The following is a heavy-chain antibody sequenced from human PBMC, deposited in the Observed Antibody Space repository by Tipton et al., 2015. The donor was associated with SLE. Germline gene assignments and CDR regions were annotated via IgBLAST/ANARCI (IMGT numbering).Heavy chain of an antibody. CDR3: ARWTATIDAFDI. Sequence: TLSLTCAVYGGAFRVYNWSWFRQPPGKGLGWIGEINLMGSTNSNPSLKSRVTISVDTSKNHSSLKLSSVTAAATAVCYGARWTATIDAFDIWGQGTMVSNSS. V-gene: IGHV4-34*01. CDR2: INLMGST. D-gene: IGHD5-24*01. J-gene: IGHJ3*02. CDR1: GGAFRVYN.